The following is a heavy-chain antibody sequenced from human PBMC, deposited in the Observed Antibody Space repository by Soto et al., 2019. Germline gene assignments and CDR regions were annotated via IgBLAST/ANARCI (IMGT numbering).Heavy chain of an antibody. Sequence: QVQLQQWGAGLLKPSETLSLTCAVYGGSFSGYYWSWIRQPPGKGLEWIGEINHSGSTNYNPSLKSRVTISVDTSKNQFSLKLSSVTAADTAVYYCARVMRIFGVVTNFNWFDPWGHGTLVTVSS. V-gene: IGHV4-34*01. CDR2: INHSGST. J-gene: IGHJ5*02. CDR3: ARVMRIFGVVTNFNWFDP. D-gene: IGHD3-3*02. CDR1: GGSFSGYY.